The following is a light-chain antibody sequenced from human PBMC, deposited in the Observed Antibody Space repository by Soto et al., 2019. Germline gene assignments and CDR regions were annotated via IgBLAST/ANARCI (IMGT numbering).Light chain of an antibody. J-gene: IGKJ4*01. CDR1: QSVSSN. Sequence: EIMMTQSPATLSVSPGERATLSCWASQSVSSNLAWYQQRPGQAPRLLIYGASTSAAGIPARFSGSGSGADFTLTISGLQSEESAVYYCQQYNDWPPELTFGGGTEVDIK. CDR3: QQYNDWPPELT. CDR2: GAS. V-gene: IGKV3-15*01.